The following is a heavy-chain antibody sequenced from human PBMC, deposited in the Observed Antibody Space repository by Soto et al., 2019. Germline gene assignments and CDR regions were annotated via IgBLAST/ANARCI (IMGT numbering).Heavy chain of an antibody. J-gene: IGHJ4*02. CDR1: GFTFTSYG. V-gene: IGHV1-18*04. Sequence: ASVKVSCKTSGFTFTSYGFSLVRQAPGQGLEWMGWISANNGDRHYAQSLQGRVTLTTDTSTSTAHMELRSLRSDDTAIYYCARKPQGHTHDQWGQGTLVTVSS. CDR3: ARKPQGHTHDQ. CDR2: ISANNGDR.